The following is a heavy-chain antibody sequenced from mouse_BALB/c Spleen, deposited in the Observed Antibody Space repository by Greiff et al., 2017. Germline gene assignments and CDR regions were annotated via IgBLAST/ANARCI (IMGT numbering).Heavy chain of an antibody. Sequence: EVQLQQSGPELVKPGASVKISCKASGYTFTDYNMHWVKQSHGKSLEWIGYIYPYNGGTGYNQKFKSKATLTVDNSSSTAYMELRSLTSEDSAVYYCAKDYRYWFAYWGQGTLVTVSA. CDR3: AKDYRYWFAY. D-gene: IGHD2-14*01. J-gene: IGHJ3*01. CDR1: GYTFTDYN. CDR2: IYPYNGGT. V-gene: IGHV1S29*02.